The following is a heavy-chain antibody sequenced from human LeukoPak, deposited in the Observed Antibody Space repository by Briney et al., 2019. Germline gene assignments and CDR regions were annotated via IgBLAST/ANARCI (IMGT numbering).Heavy chain of an antibody. V-gene: IGHV4-59*08. CDR1: GGSFSGYY. J-gene: IGHJ5*02. Sequence: PSETLSLTCAVYGGSFSGYYWNWIRQPPGKGLEWIGYVYFSGSTNYNPSLKSRVIIAVATSNNQFSLKLNSVTAADTAVYYCASTRKNSSGWYWFDPWGQGTLVTVSS. CDR2: VYFSGST. D-gene: IGHD6-19*01. CDR3: ASTRKNSSGWYWFDP.